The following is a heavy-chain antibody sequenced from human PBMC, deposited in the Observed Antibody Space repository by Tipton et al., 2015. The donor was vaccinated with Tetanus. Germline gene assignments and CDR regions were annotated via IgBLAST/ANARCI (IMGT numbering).Heavy chain of an antibody. J-gene: IGHJ4*02. V-gene: IGHV4-30-4*01. Sequence: TLSLTCTVSGGSISNSNFYWSWIRQPPGKGLEWIGYICYSGSTYYNPSLKGRVTVSLDTSKNQFSLRLTSVTAADTAVYFCARGLPREPFYLDYWGQGKQVTVSS. CDR3: ARGLPREPFYLDY. D-gene: IGHD1-26*01. CDR2: ICYSGST. CDR1: GGSISNSNFY.